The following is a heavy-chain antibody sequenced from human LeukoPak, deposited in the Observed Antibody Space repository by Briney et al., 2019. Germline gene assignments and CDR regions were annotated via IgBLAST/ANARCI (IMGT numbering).Heavy chain of an antibody. D-gene: IGHD3-10*01. CDR1: GGSFSGYY. CDR3: ARSRGHNWFDP. J-gene: IGHJ5*02. V-gene: IGHV4-34*01. CDR2: INHSGST. Sequence: ETLSLTCAVYGGSFSGYYWSWIRQPPGKGLEWIGEINHSGSTNYNPSLKSRVTISVDTSKNQFSLKLSPVTAADTAVYYCARSRGHNWFDPWGQGTLVTVSS.